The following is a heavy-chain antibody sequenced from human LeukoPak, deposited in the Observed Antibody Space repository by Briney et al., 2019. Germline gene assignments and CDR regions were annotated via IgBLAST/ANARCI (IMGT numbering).Heavy chain of an antibody. V-gene: IGHV4-34*01. CDR1: GGTFSGYY. CDR2: IKHSGST. D-gene: IGHD1-26*01. J-gene: IGHJ1*01. Sequence: SETLTLTCAVYGGTFSGYYWSWIRQRQGKGLEWIGEIKHSGSTNYNPSRKSRVAISLDTSKNQFSLKLSSVTAADTAVYYCASGAVGLRHLQHWGQGTLVTVSS. CDR3: ASGAVGLRHLQH.